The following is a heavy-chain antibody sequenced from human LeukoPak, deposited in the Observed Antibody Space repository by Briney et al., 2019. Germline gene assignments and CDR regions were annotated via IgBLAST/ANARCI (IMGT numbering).Heavy chain of an antibody. D-gene: IGHD5-18*01. CDR1: GFTFSDYY. V-gene: IGHV3-11*04. CDR2: ISGSGSNI. Sequence: GGSLRLSCATSGFTFSDYYMSWIRQAPGKGLEWVSYISGSGSNIYDADSVKGRFTISRDNSKNTLYLQMNSLRAEDTAVYYCAKGDLDTALDYWGQGTLVTVSS. J-gene: IGHJ4*02. CDR3: AKGDLDTALDY.